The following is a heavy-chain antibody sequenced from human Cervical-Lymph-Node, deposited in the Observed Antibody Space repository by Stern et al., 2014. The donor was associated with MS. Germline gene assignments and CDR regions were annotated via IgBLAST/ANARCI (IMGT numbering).Heavy chain of an antibody. Sequence: QVQLQESGPGLLKPSETLSLTCTVSGVSLSRNTNYWGWVRQPPGKGLEWIGIIYYSGGTFYNPSLKSRVTISMDMSKNPAPLNLRSMTAADTAVYYCARAELDDAFDIWGQGTLVTVSS. CDR2: IYYSGGT. CDR1: GVSLSRNTNY. J-gene: IGHJ3*02. D-gene: IGHD3/OR15-3a*01. CDR3: ARAELDDAFDI. V-gene: IGHV4-39*01.